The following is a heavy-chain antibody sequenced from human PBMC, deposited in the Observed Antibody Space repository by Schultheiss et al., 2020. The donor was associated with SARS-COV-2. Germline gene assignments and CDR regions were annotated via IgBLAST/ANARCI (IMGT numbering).Heavy chain of an antibody. CDR1: GFTVSSNY. CDR2: IYSGGST. D-gene: IGHD6-6*01. V-gene: IGHV3-53*01. Sequence: GGSLRLSCAASGFTVSSNYMSWVRQAPGKGLEWVSVIYSGGSTYYADSVKGRFTISRDNSKNTLYLQMNSLRAEDTAVYYCARVLIAPYSSYGPFDYWGQGTLVTVSS. CDR3: ARVLIAPYSSYGPFDY. J-gene: IGHJ4*02.